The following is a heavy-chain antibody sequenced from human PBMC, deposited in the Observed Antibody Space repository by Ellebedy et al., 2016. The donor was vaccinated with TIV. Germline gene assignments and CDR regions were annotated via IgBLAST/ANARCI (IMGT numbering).Heavy chain of an antibody. CDR3: ARIVVVGSAIVYNS. CDR2: ISPYIDNT. Sequence: AASVKVSCKASGYTFTSHTISWVRQAPGQGLEWMGWISPYIDNTNYAEKFQGRVTMTTDTSTSTAYMELRSLRSDDTAIYFCARIVVVGSAIVYNSWGQGTLVTVSS. J-gene: IGHJ4*02. D-gene: IGHD2-2*01. V-gene: IGHV1-18*01. CDR1: GYTFTSHT.